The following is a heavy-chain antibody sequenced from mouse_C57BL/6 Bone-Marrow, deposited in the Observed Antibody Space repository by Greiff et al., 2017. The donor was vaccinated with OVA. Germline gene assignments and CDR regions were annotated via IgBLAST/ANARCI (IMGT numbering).Heavy chain of an antibody. CDR1: GFTFSNYW. CDR3: TRGWLLRGFAY. Sequence: EVKLVESGGGLVQPGGSMKLSCVASGFTFSNYWMNWVRQSPEKGLEWVAQIRLKSDNYATHYAESVKGRFTISRDDSKSSVYLQMNNLRAEDTGIYYCTRGWLLRGFAYWGQGTLVTVSA. V-gene: IGHV6-3*01. J-gene: IGHJ3*01. D-gene: IGHD2-3*01. CDR2: IRLKSDNYAT.